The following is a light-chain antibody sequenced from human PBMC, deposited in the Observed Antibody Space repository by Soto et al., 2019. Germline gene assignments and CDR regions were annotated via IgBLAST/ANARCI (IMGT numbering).Light chain of an antibody. J-gene: IGLJ2*01. CDR1: RSNIGAGYD. V-gene: IGLV1-40*01. CDR2: GNS. Sequence: QSVLTQPPSVSGAPGQRVTISCTGSRSNIGAGYDVHWYQQLPGTAPKLRIDGNSNRPSGVPDRFSGSKSGTSASLAITGLQDEDEADYYCQSYDISLRGVVFGGGNKLTVL. CDR3: QSYDISLRGVV.